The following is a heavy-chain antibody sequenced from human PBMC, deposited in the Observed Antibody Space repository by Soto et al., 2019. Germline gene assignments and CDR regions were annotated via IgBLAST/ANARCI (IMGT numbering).Heavy chain of an antibody. CDR2: ISGSGGST. V-gene: IGHV3-23*01. D-gene: IGHD2-15*01. J-gene: IGHJ4*02. CDR3: AKDQGYCSGGSCYSAFDY. Sequence: EVQLLESGGGLVQPGGSLRLSCAASGFTFSSYAMSWVRQAPGKGLEWVSAISGSGGSTYYADSVKGRFTISRDNSKNTLYLQMNSLRAEDTAVYYCAKDQGYCSGGSCYSAFDYWGQGTLVTVSS. CDR1: GFTFSSYA.